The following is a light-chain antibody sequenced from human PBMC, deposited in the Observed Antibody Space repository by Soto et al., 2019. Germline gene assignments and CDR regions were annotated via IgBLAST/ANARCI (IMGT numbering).Light chain of an antibody. CDR3: QQRSNLVT. V-gene: IGKV3-11*01. CDR1: QSGSTY. CDR2: DAS. Sequence: EIVLTQSPAILSLSPGERATLSCRASQSGSTYLAWIQQKLGQPHRLLIYDASKWATGVPARFSGSGSGTDFTLTIIRLEPEDVVVYDCQQRSNLVTFGGGTKLEI. J-gene: IGKJ4*01.